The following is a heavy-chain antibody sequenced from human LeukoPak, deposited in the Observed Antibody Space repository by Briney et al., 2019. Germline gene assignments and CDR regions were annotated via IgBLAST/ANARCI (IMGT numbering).Heavy chain of an antibody. Sequence: PGGSLRLSCAASGFTFSNYWMHWVRQAPGKALVWVSRINSDGSTRKYADSVKGRFTISRDNAKNTLYLQMNSLRAEDTAVYYCARRSTSGSYYDDWGQGILVTVSS. CDR1: GFTFSNYW. J-gene: IGHJ4*02. CDR2: INSDGSTR. D-gene: IGHD3-10*01. CDR3: ARRSTSGSYYDD. V-gene: IGHV3-74*03.